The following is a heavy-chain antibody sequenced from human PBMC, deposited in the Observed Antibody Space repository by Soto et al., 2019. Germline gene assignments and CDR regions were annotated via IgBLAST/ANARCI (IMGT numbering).Heavy chain of an antibody. CDR1: GFTFRSFT. J-gene: IGHJ5*02. CDR2: ISNNSAYI. Sequence: GGSLRLSCAASGFTFRSFTMNWVRQAPGKGLEWVSTISNNSAYIFYTDALRGRFTISRDNAKNSLHLQMNSLRAEDTAVYYCTRDASRDSSARGWFDPWGPGTLVPVSS. D-gene: IGHD6-13*01. CDR3: TRDASRDSSARGWFDP. V-gene: IGHV3-21*01.